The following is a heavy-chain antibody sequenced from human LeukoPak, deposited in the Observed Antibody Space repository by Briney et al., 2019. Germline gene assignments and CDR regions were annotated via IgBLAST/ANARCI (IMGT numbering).Heavy chain of an antibody. D-gene: IGHD3-10*01. Sequence: SETLSLTCTVSGGSLSSYYWNWIRQPAGKGLEWIGRIYTSGSTNYNPSLKSRVTMSVDTSKNQFSLKLSSVTAADTAVYYCARDKSRTYGSADAFDIWGQGTMVTVSS. CDR1: GGSLSSYY. J-gene: IGHJ3*02. CDR3: ARDKSRTYGSADAFDI. CDR2: IYTSGST. V-gene: IGHV4-4*07.